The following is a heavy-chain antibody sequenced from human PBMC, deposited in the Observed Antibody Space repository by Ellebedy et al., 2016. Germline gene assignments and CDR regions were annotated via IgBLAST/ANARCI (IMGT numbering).Heavy chain of an antibody. CDR3: ARDSQSYYGSGSFDP. CDR1: GGSISSYY. CDR2: IYYSGSA. Sequence: GSLRLSCTVSGGSISSYYWSWIRQPPGKGLEWIGYIYYSGSANYNPSLKSRVTISVDTSKNQFSLKLSSVTAADTAMYYCARDSQSYYGSGSFDPWGQGTLVTVSS. D-gene: IGHD3-10*01. J-gene: IGHJ5*02. V-gene: IGHV4-59*01.